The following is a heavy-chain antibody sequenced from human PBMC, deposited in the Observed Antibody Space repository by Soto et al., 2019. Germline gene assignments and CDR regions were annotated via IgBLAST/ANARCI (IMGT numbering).Heavy chain of an antibody. V-gene: IGHV3-30*02. Sequence: GGSLRLSCAASGFTFNNYGMHWVRQAPGKGLEWVGIIWNDGSNSFYANSVKGRFTISRDNAKNTLYLQMNSLSAEDTALYYCVKDMSTDYSYYYMDVWGKGTTVTVSS. CDR3: VKDMSTDYSYYYMDV. CDR1: GFTFNNYG. CDR2: IWNDGSNS. J-gene: IGHJ6*03. D-gene: IGHD3-16*01.